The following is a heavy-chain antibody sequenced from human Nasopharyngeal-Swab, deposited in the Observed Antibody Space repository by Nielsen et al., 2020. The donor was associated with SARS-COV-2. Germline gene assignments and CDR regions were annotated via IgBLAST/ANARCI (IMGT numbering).Heavy chain of an antibody. D-gene: IGHD3-3*01. Sequence: GGSLRLSCAASGFTVSSNYMSWVRQAPGKGLEWVSVIYSCGSTYYADSVKGRFTISRDNSKNTLYLQMNSLRAEDTAVYYCARDKGIDFWSGLGVSGMDVWGQGTTVTVSS. CDR2: IYSCGST. V-gene: IGHV3-53*01. CDR3: ARDKGIDFWSGLGVSGMDV. CDR1: GFTVSSNY. J-gene: IGHJ6*02.